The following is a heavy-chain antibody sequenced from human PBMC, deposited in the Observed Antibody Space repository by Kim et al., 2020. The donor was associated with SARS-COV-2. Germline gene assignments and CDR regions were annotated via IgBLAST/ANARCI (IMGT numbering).Heavy chain of an antibody. V-gene: IGHV3-30*01. CDR3: ARGGDLDAFDI. D-gene: IGHD2-21*01. CDR2: K. Sequence: KYYADSVKGRFTISRDNSKNTLYLQMNSLRAEDTAVYYCARGGDLDAFDIWGQGTMVTVSS. J-gene: IGHJ3*02.